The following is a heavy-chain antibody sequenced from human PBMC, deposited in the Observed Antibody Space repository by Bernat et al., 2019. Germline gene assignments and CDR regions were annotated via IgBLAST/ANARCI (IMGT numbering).Heavy chain of an antibody. V-gene: IGHV3-48*02. CDR1: GFTFSSHN. CDR3: ARDPPGLEDFDY. D-gene: IGHD3/OR15-3a*01. J-gene: IGHJ4*02. CDR2: ISDSSSTI. Sequence: EVQLVESGGGLVQPGGSLRLSCAASGFTFSSHNMNWVRQAPGKGLEWVSYISDSSSTIKYADSVKGRFTISRDNAKNSLYLQMNNLRDEDTAVYYCARDPPGLEDFDYWGQGTLVTVSS.